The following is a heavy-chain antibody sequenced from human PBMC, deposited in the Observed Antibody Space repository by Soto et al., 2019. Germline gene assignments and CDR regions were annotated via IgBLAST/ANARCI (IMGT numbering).Heavy chain of an antibody. CDR2: VSYDGSYA. D-gene: IGHD2-15*01. CDR3: ARSISYGGNILLYGMDV. Sequence: QVQLVESGGGAVQPGRSLRLSCAASGFTFSGYGMHWVRQTPGKGLEWVSLVSYDGSYAYYADSVKGRFTISRDNSKNTLYLQMNSLRAEDTAVYYCARSISYGGNILLYGMDVWGQGTTVTVSS. J-gene: IGHJ6*02. V-gene: IGHV3-30*03. CDR1: GFTFSGYG.